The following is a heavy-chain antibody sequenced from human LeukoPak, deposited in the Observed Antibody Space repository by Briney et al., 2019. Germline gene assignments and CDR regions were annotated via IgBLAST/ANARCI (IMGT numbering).Heavy chain of an antibody. J-gene: IGHJ4*02. CDR1: GFTFRSYA. CDR3: ARSYYYGSGSFYSHFVY. CDR2: TSYDGSKE. V-gene: IGHV3-30-3*01. D-gene: IGHD3-10*01. Sequence: GGSLTLSCAASGFTFRSYAMHWVRQTPGKGLEWVATTSYDGSKEYYADSVKGRFTISRDNSQSTLYLQMNTLSADDAAVYYCARSYYYGSGSFYSHFVYWGQGTMLT.